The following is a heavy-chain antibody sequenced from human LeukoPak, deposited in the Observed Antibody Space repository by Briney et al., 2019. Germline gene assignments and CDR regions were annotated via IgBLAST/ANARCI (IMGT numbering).Heavy chain of an antibody. CDR1: GFTFTSYS. J-gene: IGHJ4*02. CDR3: ARERGRGRDPPRFDY. V-gene: IGHV3-53*01. CDR2: IYSDGST. D-gene: IGHD3-16*01. Sequence: GGSLRLSCAASGFTFTSYSMSWVRQAPGKGLEWVSVIYSDGSTYYADSVKGRFTISRDNSKNTLDLQMTGLRAEDTAVYYCARERGRGRDPPRFDYWGQGTLVTVSS.